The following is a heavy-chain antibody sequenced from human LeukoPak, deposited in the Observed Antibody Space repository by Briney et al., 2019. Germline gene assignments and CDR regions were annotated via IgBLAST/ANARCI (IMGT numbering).Heavy chain of an antibody. CDR3: TREPDVWGTWYFDL. V-gene: IGHV3-13*01. CDR2: INVAGDT. CDR1: GFTLSKHD. Sequence: GGSLRLSCAASGFTLSKHDVHWVRQVPGKGLEWISAINVAGDTYYSDSVKGRFTVSRDNARNSVHLQMTSLRAGDTAVHHCTREPDVWGTWYFDLWGRGTQVTVSS. D-gene: IGHD1-7*01. J-gene: IGHJ2*01.